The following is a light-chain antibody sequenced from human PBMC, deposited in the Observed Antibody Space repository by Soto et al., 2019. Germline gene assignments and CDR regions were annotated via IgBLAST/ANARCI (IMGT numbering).Light chain of an antibody. V-gene: IGKV3-20*01. J-gene: IGKJ1*01. CDR2: DAS. CDR3: QQYGSSPRT. CDR1: QSVSSSY. Sequence: IVLTQSPGTLSLSPGERATLSFRASQSVSSSYLAWYQQKPGQAPRLLIYDASSRATGIPDRFSGSGSGTDFTLTISRLEPEDFAVYYCQQYGSSPRTFGQGTKVDIK.